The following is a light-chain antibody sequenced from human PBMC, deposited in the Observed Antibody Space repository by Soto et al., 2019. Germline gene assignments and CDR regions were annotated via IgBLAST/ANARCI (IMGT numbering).Light chain of an antibody. Sequence: EIVMTQSPGTLSLSPGERATLSCRASQSISSNLAWYQQKPGQIPRLLIYGASSRAAGIPARFSGSGSGTEFTLTITSLQSEDFAVYYCQQYNNWPQTFGQGTKVDIK. CDR2: GAS. CDR3: QQYNNWPQT. V-gene: IGKV3-15*01. CDR1: QSISSN. J-gene: IGKJ1*01.